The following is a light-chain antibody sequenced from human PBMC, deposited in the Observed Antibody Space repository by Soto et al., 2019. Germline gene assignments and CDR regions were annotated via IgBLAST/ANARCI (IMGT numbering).Light chain of an antibody. CDR2: DAS. CDR1: QSVSSSY. V-gene: IGKV3D-20*02. J-gene: IGKJ5*01. Sequence: EIVLTQSPGTLSLSPGERATLSCRASQSVSSSYLAWYQQKPGQAPGLLIYDASNRATGIPARFSGSGSGTDFTLTISSLEPEDFAVYYCQQRSNWPPITFGQGTRLEIK. CDR3: QQRSNWPPIT.